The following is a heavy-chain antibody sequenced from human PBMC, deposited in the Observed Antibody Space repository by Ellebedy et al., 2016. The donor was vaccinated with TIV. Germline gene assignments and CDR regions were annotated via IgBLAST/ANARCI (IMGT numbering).Heavy chain of an antibody. J-gene: IGHJ4*02. CDR3: ARLVTMIVVVITYPIVYFDY. CDR1: GGSISSSSYY. CDR2: IYYSGST. D-gene: IGHD3-22*01. Sequence: SETLSLTXTVSGGSISSSSYYWGWIRQPPGEGLEWIGSIYYSGSTYYNPSLKSRVTISVDTSKNQFSLKLSSVTAADTAVYYCARLVTMIVVVITYPIVYFDYWGQGTLVTVSS. V-gene: IGHV4-39*01.